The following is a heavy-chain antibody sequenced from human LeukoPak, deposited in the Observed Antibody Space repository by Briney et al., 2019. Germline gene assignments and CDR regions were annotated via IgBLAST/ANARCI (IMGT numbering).Heavy chain of an antibody. Sequence: SGTLSLTCAVSGDSISDKYWWRWVRQFPDKGLEWIGEVYRSGGTSYNPSLKSRVTVSIDYSKNQFSLNLRSVTAADTAVYYCGRHANGDSSAAFDLWGQGTMVFVSS. CDR2: VYRSGGT. D-gene: IGHD2-8*01. J-gene: IGHJ3*01. CDR1: GDSISDKYW. V-gene: IGHV4-4*02. CDR3: GRHANGDSSAAFDL.